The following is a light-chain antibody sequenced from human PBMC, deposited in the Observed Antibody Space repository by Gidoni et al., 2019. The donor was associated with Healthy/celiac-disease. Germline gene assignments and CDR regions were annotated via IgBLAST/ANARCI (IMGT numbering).Light chain of an antibody. V-gene: IGKV1-39*01. Sequence: DIQMTQSPSSLSASVGDRVTITCRESQSISSYLNWYQQKPGKAPKLLIYAASSFQIGVPSRVSGSGSGTDFTLTISSLQPEDFSTYYCQQSYSTPLTFGGGTKVEIK. CDR2: AAS. CDR3: QQSYSTPLT. CDR1: QSISSY. J-gene: IGKJ4*01.